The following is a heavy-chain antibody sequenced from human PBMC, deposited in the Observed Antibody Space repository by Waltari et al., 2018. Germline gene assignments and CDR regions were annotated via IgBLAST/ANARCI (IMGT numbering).Heavy chain of an antibody. D-gene: IGHD4-17*01. CDR1: GYTFTGSY. CDR3: ARDLGSDYGNRDY. CDR2: INPNSGDT. V-gene: IGHV1-2*06. J-gene: IGHJ4*02. Sequence: QVHLVQSGAEVKKPGASVTVSCKASGYTFTGSYIQWVRRAPGQGLEWMGRINPNSGDTNYAQKFQGRVTLTRDTSINTAYMELSSLKSDDTAVYYCARDLGSDYGNRDYRGQGTLVTVPS.